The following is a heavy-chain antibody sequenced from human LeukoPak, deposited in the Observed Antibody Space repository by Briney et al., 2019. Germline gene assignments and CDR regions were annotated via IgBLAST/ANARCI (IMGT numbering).Heavy chain of an antibody. V-gene: IGHV4-31*03. J-gene: IGHJ5*02. Sequence: SQTLSLTCTVSGGSISSGGYYWSWIRQHPGKGLEWIGYIYYSGSTYYNPSLKSRVTISVDTSKNQFSLKLSSVTAADTAVYYCATSILGSGWFDPWGQGTLVTVSS. D-gene: IGHD7-27*01. CDR3: ATSILGSGWFDP. CDR2: IYYSGST. CDR1: GGSISSGGYY.